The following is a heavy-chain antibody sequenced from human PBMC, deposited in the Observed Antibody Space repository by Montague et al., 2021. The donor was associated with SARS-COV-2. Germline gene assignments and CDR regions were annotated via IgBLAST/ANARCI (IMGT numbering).Heavy chain of an antibody. CDR1: GGSISSGSYY. J-gene: IGHJ4*02. CDR2: ISISGST. Sequence: TLSLTCTVSGGSISSGSYYWSWIRQPAGKGLEWIGRISISGSTNYNPSLKSRVTISVDTSKNQFSLKLSSVTPADTAVYYCARDIAVAGLFDYWGQGTLVTVSS. D-gene: IGHD6-19*01. V-gene: IGHV4-61*02. CDR3: ARDIAVAGLFDY.